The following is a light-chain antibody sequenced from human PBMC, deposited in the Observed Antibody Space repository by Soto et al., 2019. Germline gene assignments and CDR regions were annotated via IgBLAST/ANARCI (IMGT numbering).Light chain of an antibody. Sequence: EVVMTHSPATLSVSPGEYATLSCSASQGIGDTLAWYQHKPGQTPRLLIYDTFTRATGVPARFSGSRSGTEFTLHINRLQSEDFAVYYCQRHNDWPLTFGGGLKV. V-gene: IGKV3-15*01. CDR1: QGIGDT. J-gene: IGKJ4*01. CDR2: DTF. CDR3: QRHNDWPLT.